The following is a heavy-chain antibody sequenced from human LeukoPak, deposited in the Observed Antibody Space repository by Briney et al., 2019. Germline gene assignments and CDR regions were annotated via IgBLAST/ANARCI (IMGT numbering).Heavy chain of an antibody. D-gene: IGHD2-2*01. CDR3: ARDGSTSRGAFDI. Sequence: SETLSLTRAVYGGSFSGCYWSWIRQPPGKGLEWIGEINHSGSTNYNPSLKSRVTISVDTSKNQFSLKLSSVTAADTAVYYCARDGSTSRGAFDIWGQGTMVTVSS. CDR2: INHSGST. V-gene: IGHV4-34*01. CDR1: GGSFSGCY. J-gene: IGHJ3*02.